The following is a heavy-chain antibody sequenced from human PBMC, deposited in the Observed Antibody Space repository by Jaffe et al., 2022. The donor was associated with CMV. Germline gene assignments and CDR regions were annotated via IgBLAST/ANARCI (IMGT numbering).Heavy chain of an antibody. CDR3: VRDQREGLCNGPNCYALDA. D-gene: IGHD2-15*01. CDR1: GFTFSNYE. J-gene: IGHJ5*02. V-gene: IGHV3-48*03. Sequence: EVQLVESGGGLVQPGGSLRLSCAASGFTFSNYEMNWVRQAPGKGLEWIAYILPSSTAVHYADSVEGRFTISRDNNKNSLYLQMNSLRAEDTALYYCVRDQREGLCNGPNCYALDAWGQGTLVTVSS. CDR2: ILPSSTAV.